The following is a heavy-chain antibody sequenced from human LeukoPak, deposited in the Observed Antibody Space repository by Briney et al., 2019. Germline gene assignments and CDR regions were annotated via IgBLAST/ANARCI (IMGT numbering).Heavy chain of an antibody. CDR2: IRYDATKN. V-gene: IGHV3-30*02. CDR1: GFTFSNYG. D-gene: IGHD1-7*01. CDR3: AREATGTGDAAFDI. J-gene: IGHJ3*02. Sequence: GGSLRLSCAASGFTFSNYGMHWVRQSPGKGLDWVAFIRYDATKNWYADSVKGRFTISRDNSKNTVDLEMNSLRAEDTAVYYCAREATGTGDAAFDIWGQGTMVTVSS.